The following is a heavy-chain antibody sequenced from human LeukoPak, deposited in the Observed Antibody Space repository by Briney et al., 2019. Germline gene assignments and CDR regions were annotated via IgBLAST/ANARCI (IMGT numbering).Heavy chain of an antibody. CDR1: GFTFNNYV. J-gene: IGHJ4*02. Sequence: PGGSLRLSCAASGFTFNNYVMTWVRQAPGKGLEWVSSISASAAMTYYADSVRGRFTDSRDNSNNTLYLQMSSLTAADTAVYYCAKDRSIGTYYTFDHWGQGTLVTVSS. D-gene: IGHD1-26*01. CDR3: AKDRSIGTYYTFDH. V-gene: IGHV3-23*01. CDR2: ISASAAMT.